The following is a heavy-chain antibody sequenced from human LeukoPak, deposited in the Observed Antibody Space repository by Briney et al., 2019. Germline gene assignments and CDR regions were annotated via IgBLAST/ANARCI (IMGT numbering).Heavy chain of an antibody. J-gene: IGHJ4*02. CDR1: GGSISPYY. CDR2: ILYSGTTT. CDR3: ARVGDWNDLDY. D-gene: IGHD1-1*01. V-gene: IGHV4-59*01. Sequence: SETLSLTCTASGGSISPYYWSWIRQTPGKGLEWIGYILYSGTTTNYNPSLKSRITISVDTSKNQFSLKLSSVTAADTAVYYCARVGDWNDLDYWGQGTLVTVSS.